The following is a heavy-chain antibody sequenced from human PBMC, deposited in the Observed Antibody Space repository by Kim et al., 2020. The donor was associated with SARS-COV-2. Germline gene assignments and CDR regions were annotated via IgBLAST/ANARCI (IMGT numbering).Heavy chain of an antibody. D-gene: IGHD6-19*01. CDR3: ATAYALTVEPPAY. J-gene: IGHJ4*02. V-gene: IGHV1-24*01. Sequence: IYAQKLQGRVTMTEETSTDTAYMGLSSLRSEDTAVYYCATAYALTVEPPAYWGQGTLVTVSS.